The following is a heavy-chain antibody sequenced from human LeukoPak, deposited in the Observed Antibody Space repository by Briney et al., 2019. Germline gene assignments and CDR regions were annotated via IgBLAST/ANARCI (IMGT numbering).Heavy chain of an antibody. D-gene: IGHD5-24*01. J-gene: IGHJ6*03. Sequence: GGSLRLSCAASGFTFSSYAMSWVRQAPGKGLEWVSYISSSGSTIYYADSVKGRFTISRDNAKNSLYLQMNSLRAEDTAVYYCARSCRDGYRPPWDYYYYYMDVWGKGTTVTVSS. CDR3: ARSCRDGYRPPWDYYYYYMDV. V-gene: IGHV3-48*04. CDR1: GFTFSSYA. CDR2: ISSSGSTI.